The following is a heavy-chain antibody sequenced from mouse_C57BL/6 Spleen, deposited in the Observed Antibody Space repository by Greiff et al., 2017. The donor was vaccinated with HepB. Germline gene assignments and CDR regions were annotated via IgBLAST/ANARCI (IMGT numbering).Heavy chain of an antibody. CDR2: INPYNGGT. J-gene: IGHJ4*01. V-gene: IGHV1-19*01. CDR3: ARIRYDAMDY. Sequence: DVKLQESGPVLVKPGASVKMSCKASGYTFTDYYMNWVKQSHGKSLEWIGVINPYNGGTSYNQKFKGKATLTVDKSSSTAYMELNSLTSEDSAVYYCARIRYDAMDYWGQGTSVTVSS. CDR1: GYTFTDYY.